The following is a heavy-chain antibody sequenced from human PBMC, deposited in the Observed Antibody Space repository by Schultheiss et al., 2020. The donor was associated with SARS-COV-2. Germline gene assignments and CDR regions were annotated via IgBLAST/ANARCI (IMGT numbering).Heavy chain of an antibody. CDR2: ISYDGSNK. D-gene: IGHD6-13*01. J-gene: IGHJ4*02. V-gene: IGHV3-30*04. CDR1: GFTFGDYA. Sequence: GGSLRLSCTASGFTFGDYAMSWVRQAPGRGLEWVAVISYDGSNKYYADSVKGRFTISRDNAKNTLYLQMNSLRAEDTAVYYCARDWQPVDYWGQGTLVTVSS. CDR3: ARDWQPVDY.